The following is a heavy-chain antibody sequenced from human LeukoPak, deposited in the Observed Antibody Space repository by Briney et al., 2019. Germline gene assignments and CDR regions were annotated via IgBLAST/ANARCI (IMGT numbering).Heavy chain of an antibody. V-gene: IGHV3-21*01. D-gene: IGHD2-2*01. CDR2: ISANTNHI. Sequence: GGSLRLSCAASGFSFSSYSMNWVRQAPGKGLEWVSSISANTNHIYCADSLKGRFTISRDDAKNPLYLQLTSLRAEDTAVYYCTRGYTSDYWGQGTLVAVSS. J-gene: IGHJ4*02. CDR3: TRGYTSDY. CDR1: GFSFSSYS.